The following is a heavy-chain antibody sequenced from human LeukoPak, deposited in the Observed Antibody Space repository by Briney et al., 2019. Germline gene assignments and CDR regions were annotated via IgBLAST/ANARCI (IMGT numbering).Heavy chain of an antibody. J-gene: IGHJ5*01. CDR2: IYYSGST. D-gene: IGHD2-15*01. V-gene: IGHV4-59*08. CDR3: ARLVVVAATSTVAGDWFDS. Sequence: SETRSLTWTVPGGSISSYYWSWIRQPPGKGLESIVYIYYSGSTNYTPSLMRRVTISVDTSKNQFSLKLRSVTAADTAVYYCARLVVVAATSTVAGDWFDSWGQGTLVTVSS. CDR1: GGSISSYY.